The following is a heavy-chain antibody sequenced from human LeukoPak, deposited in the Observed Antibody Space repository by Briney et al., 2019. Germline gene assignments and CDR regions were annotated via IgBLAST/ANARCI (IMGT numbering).Heavy chain of an antibody. CDR1: GYSFTSYW. D-gene: IGHD3-9*01. CDR2: IHPADSDI. V-gene: IGHV5-51*01. Sequence: GESLKIPCQGSGYSFTSYWIGWVRQLPGKGLEWMGIIHPADSDIRYSPSFQGQVTISADKSISTAYLQWSSLKASDTAMYYCARQRDYDILTGYEFDPWGQGTLVTVSS. CDR3: ARQRDYDILTGYEFDP. J-gene: IGHJ5*02.